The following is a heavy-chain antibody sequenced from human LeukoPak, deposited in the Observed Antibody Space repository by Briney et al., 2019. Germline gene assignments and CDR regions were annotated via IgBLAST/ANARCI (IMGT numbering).Heavy chain of an antibody. Sequence: GASVKVSCKASGYTFTNYGISWVRQAPGQGLEWMGWMNPNSGNTGYAQKFQGRVTMTRDTSTSTVYMELSSLRSEDTAVYYCAGVRKRITMIVVTKAEGWFDPWGQGTLVTVSS. CDR3: AGVRKRITMIVVTKAEGWFDP. V-gene: IGHV1-8*02. CDR1: GYTFTNYG. CDR2: MNPNSGNT. J-gene: IGHJ5*02. D-gene: IGHD3-22*01.